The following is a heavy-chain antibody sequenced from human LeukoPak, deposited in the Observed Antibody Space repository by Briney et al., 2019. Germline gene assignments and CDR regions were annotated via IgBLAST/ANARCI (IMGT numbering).Heavy chain of an antibody. Sequence: GGSLRLSCAASGLTFSSYAMTWVRQAPGKGLEWVSVISGSGGSTYYADSVKGRFTISRDNSKNTLYLQMNSLRAEDTAVYYCAKDRGFDSSYNWFEPWGQGTLVTVSS. D-gene: IGHD6-6*01. CDR2: ISGSGGST. J-gene: IGHJ5*02. CDR3: AKDRGFDSSYNWFEP. CDR1: GLTFSSYA. V-gene: IGHV3-23*01.